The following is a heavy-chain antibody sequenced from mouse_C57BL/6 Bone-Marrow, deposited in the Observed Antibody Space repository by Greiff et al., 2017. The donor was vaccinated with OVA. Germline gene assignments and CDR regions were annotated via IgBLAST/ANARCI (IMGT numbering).Heavy chain of an antibody. J-gene: IGHJ4*01. CDR2: ISSGGDYI. D-gene: IGHD1-1*01. CDR1: GFTFSSSA. V-gene: IGHV5-9-1*02. Sequence: EVQVVESGEGLVKPGGSLKLSCAASGFTFSSSAMSWVRQTPETRLEWVAYISSGGDYIYYADTVKGRFTISRDNARNTLYLQMSSLKSEDTAMYYCTKYGSRYYYAVDDWGQGTSVTVSS. CDR3: TKYGSRYYYAVDD.